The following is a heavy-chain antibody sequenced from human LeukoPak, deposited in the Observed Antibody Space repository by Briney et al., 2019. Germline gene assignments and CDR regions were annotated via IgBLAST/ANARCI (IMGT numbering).Heavy chain of an antibody. V-gene: IGHV4-30-4*08. D-gene: IGHD3-22*01. CDR3: ARGALVRDSSGSSDY. Sequence: SETLSLTCTVSGGSISSYYWSWIRQPPGKGLEWIGYIYYSGSTYYNPSLKSRVTISVDTSKNQFSLKLSSVTAADTAVYYCARGALVRDSSGSSDYWGQGTLVTVSS. CDR2: IYYSGST. J-gene: IGHJ4*02. CDR1: GGSISSYY.